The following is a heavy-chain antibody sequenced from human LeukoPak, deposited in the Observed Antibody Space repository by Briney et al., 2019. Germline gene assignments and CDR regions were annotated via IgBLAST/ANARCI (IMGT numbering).Heavy chain of an antibody. V-gene: IGHV3-15*01. D-gene: IGHD1-26*01. CDR1: GFTFTNAW. J-gene: IGHJ4*02. CDR2: IKSKTDGGTT. Sequence: WGSLTLSCSASGFTFTNAWMSWVRQAPGKGLEWVGRIKSKTDGGTTDYAAPVKGRFSISRDDSKNTLYLQMNSLKSEDTAVYYCQGGRFWGKGTLAPVSS. CDR3: QGGRF.